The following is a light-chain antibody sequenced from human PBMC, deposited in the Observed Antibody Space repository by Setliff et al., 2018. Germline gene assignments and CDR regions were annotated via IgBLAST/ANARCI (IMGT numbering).Light chain of an antibody. CDR1: SSDVGGYKC. J-gene: IGLJ1*01. V-gene: IGLV2-14*01. Sequence: QSALTQPASVSGSPGQSITISCTGTSSDVGGYKCVSWYQQHPGKAPKLMIYEVTYRPPGVSNRFSGSKSGNTASLTISGLQAEDEADYYCSSYSNSSILVFGTGTKVTVL. CDR3: SSYSNSSILV. CDR2: EVT.